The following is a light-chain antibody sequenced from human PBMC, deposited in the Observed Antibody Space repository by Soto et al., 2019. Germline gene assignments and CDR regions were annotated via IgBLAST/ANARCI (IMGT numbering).Light chain of an antibody. CDR1: QDIANH. J-gene: IGKJ3*01. V-gene: IGKV1-33*01. CDR2: DAF. Sequence: DIQMIQSPSSLSASVGDRVTITCQASQDIANHLNWYQHKPGKAPKLLIYDAFTLETGVPSRFSGGGSGTDFTLTVSSLQPEDIATYYCQHYDYLPLFGPGTKVDIK. CDR3: QHYDYLPL.